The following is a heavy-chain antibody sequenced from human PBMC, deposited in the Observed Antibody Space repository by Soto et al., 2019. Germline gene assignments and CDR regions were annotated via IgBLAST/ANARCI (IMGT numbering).Heavy chain of an antibody. J-gene: IGHJ3*02. CDR2: LSYTWST. Sequence: QVHLQESGPQLVKPSQPLSLTCTVSGGPVRDVFSYWTWIRQPPGKGPEWMGYLSYTWSTYYNPSLRNRTTISVDESTNLLSLRMSYVTAADTAVYYCARELEGGVFDIWGRGTLVTVSS. D-gene: IGHD1-1*01. CDR1: GGPVRDVFSY. V-gene: IGHV4-30-4*01. CDR3: ARELEGGVFDI.